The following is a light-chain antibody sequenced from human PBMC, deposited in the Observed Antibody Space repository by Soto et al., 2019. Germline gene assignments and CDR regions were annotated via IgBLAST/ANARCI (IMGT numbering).Light chain of an antibody. CDR1: QSVSSY. CDR2: GTS. V-gene: IGKV3-15*01. CDR3: HQYNGWTRT. J-gene: IGKJ1*01. Sequence: IVITQCPATRPLSPGERATLPCRASQSVSSYLAWYPQKPGQAPRLLIYGTSTRAGGVPARFSGGGSGTEFTLTITSLKSEDFAVYYCHQYNGWTRTFGQGTKVDIK.